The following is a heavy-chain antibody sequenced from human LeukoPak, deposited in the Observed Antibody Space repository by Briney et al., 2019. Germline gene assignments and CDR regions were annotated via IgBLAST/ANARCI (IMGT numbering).Heavy chain of an antibody. D-gene: IGHD2-21*02. CDR3: ARDLTYCGGDCYPLDP. V-gene: IGHV1-2*02. Sequence: GASVKVSCKASGYTFTGYYMHWVRQAPGQGLEWMGWINPNSGGTNYAQKFQGRVTMTRDTSISTAYMELSRLRSDDTAVYYCARDLTYCGGDCYPLDPWGQGTLVTVSS. CDR1: GYTFTGYY. J-gene: IGHJ5*02. CDR2: INPNSGGT.